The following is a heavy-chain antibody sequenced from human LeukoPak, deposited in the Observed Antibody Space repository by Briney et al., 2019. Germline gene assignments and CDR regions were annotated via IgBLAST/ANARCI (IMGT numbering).Heavy chain of an antibody. J-gene: IGHJ4*02. CDR2: MYHSGST. D-gene: IGHD4-17*01. CDR1: GYSISSGYY. V-gene: IGHV4-38-2*01. CDR3: ARGSLLTTVTTWDY. Sequence: SETLSLTCAVSGYSISSGYYWAWIRQHPGKGLEWIRSMYHSGSTYYNPSLKSRVTISVDTSKNQFSLKLSSVTAADTAVYYCARGSLLTTVTTWDYWGQGTLVTVSS.